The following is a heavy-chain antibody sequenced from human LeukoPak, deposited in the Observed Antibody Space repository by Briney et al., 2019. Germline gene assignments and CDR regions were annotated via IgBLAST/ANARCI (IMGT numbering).Heavy chain of an antibody. J-gene: IGHJ3*02. CDR1: GYTFTSYY. D-gene: IGHD3-22*01. Sequence: ASVKVSCKASGYTFTSYYMHWVRQAPGQGLEWMGIINPSGGSTSYAQKFQGRVTMTRDMSTSTVYMELSSLRSEDTAVYYCAREYYYDSSRYVRAFDIWGQGTMVTVSS. CDR2: INPSGGST. V-gene: IGHV1-46*01. CDR3: AREYYYDSSRYVRAFDI.